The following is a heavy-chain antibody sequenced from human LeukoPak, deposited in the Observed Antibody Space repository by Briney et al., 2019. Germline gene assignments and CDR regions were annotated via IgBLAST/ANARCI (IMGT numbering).Heavy chain of an antibody. CDR1: GLTFNTYG. CDR3: AREGSLHDSGDYYLSWFDP. V-gene: IGHV1-18*01. D-gene: IGHD3-22*01. CDR2: ISAYNGKT. J-gene: IGHJ5*02. Sequence: ASVKVSCKTSGLTFNTYGIAWVRQAPGRGLEWMGWISAYNGKTDYAQNLQDRVTMTTDTSTTTAYMELRSLRSDDTAVYYCAREGSLHDSGDYYLSWFDPWGQGTLVTVSS.